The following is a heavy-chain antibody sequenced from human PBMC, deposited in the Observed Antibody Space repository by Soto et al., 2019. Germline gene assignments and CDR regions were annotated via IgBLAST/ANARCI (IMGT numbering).Heavy chain of an antibody. V-gene: IGHV4-59*08. CDR2: FYNGGTT. CDR3: ASLHPGDY. Sequence: QVQLQESGPGQVAPSETLSLTCNVSGGSISSHYWSWIRQPPGKGLEWIGYFYNGGTTDYNPSLSDRVTISPDPSKNPLPPKLGSLTAPDPAVYYCASLHPGDYWGQGTLVTVTS. J-gene: IGHJ4*02. CDR1: GGSISSHY. D-gene: IGHD7-27*01.